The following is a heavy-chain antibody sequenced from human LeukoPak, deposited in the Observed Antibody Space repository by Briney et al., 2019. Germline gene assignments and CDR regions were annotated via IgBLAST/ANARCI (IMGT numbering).Heavy chain of an antibody. V-gene: IGHV3-20*04. Sequence: PGGSLRLSCAASGFTFDDYGMSWVRRAPGKGLEWVSGINWNGGSTGYADSVKGRFTISRDNAKNSLYLQMNSLRAEDTAVYYCARDQQLASFDYWGQGTLVTVSS. J-gene: IGHJ4*02. CDR3: ARDQQLASFDY. CDR1: GFTFDDYG. CDR2: INWNGGST. D-gene: IGHD6-13*01.